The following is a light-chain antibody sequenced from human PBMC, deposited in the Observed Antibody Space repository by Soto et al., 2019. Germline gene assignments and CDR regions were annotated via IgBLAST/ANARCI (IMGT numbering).Light chain of an antibody. V-gene: IGKV3D-15*01. CDR1: QTVRDN. J-gene: IGKJ4*01. CDR3: QQYNNWPLT. CDR2: GAT. Sequence: EVVMTQSPATLSVSPGERATLSCRASQTVRDNLGWYQQKPGQPPRLLIYGATTRATGIPARFSGSGSGTEFTLTISSLQSEDFAGYYCQQYNNWPLTFGGGTKEEIK.